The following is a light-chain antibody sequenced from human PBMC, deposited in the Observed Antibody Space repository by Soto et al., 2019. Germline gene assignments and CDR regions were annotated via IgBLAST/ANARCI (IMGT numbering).Light chain of an antibody. CDR3: QQYGSSPPYT. V-gene: IGKV3-20*01. Sequence: EIVLTQSPGTLSLSPGERATLSCRASQSVSSSYLAWYQQTPGQAPRLLIYGASSRATGIPDRFSGSGSGTDFTITISGLEPEDFAVYYCQQYGSSPPYTFGPGTKVDIK. CDR2: GAS. J-gene: IGKJ3*01. CDR1: QSVSSSY.